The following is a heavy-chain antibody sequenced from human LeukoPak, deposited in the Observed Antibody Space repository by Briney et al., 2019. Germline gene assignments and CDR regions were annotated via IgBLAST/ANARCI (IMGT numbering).Heavy chain of an antibody. J-gene: IGHJ5*02. CDR3: ARDLGCSTTSCRYNWFDP. Sequence: PVGSLRLSCAASGFTFSSYAMTWVRQAPGKGLEWVSFISQSGGRSTDYADSVKGRFTISRDNSKNTLYLQMNSLRAEDTAVYHCARDLGCSTTSCRYNWFDPWGQRTLVTVSS. CDR1: GFTFSSYA. CDR2: ISQSGGRST. V-gene: IGHV3-23*01. D-gene: IGHD2-2*01.